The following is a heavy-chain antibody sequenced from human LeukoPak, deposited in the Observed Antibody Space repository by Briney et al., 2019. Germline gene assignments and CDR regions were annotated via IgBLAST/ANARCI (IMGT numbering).Heavy chain of an antibody. J-gene: IGHJ4*02. CDR3: ARDREVAVAGTDY. CDR2: IYYSGST. CDR1: GGSISSGDYY. V-gene: IGHV4-30-4*08. Sequence: SQTLSLTCTVSGGSISSGDYYWSCIRQPPGKGLEWIGYIYYSGSTYYNPSLKSRVTISVDTSKNQFSLKLSSVTAADTAVYYCARDREVAVAGTDYWGQGTLVTVSS. D-gene: IGHD6-19*01.